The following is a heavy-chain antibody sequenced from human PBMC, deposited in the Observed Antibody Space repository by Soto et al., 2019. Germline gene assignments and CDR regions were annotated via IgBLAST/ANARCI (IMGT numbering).Heavy chain of an antibody. CDR1: GFTFSSYW. CDR2: INSDGSST. V-gene: IGHV3-74*01. D-gene: IGHD6-13*01. CDR3: GRAEAAAGVDY. Sequence: EVQLVESGGGLVQPGGSLRLSCAASGFTFSSYWMLWVRQAPGKGLVWVSRINSDGSSTSYADSVKGRFTISRDNAKDTLYLQMNSLRVEDTAVYYCGRAEAAAGVDYWGQGTLVTVSS. J-gene: IGHJ4*02.